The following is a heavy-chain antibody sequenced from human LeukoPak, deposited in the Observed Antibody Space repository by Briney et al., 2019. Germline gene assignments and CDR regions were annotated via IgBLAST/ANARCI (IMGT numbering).Heavy chain of an antibody. J-gene: IGHJ4*02. Sequence: ASVKVSCKATGYTFTSYGIRWVRQAPGQGLEWMGWINSNSDNTNYAQKLQGRVTMTTDTSTSTAYMELRSLRSDDTALYFCARDWGSINVIVDYWGQGTLVTVSS. D-gene: IGHD7-27*01. CDR3: ARDWGSINVIVDY. CDR2: INSNSDNT. CDR1: GYTFTSYG. V-gene: IGHV1-18*01.